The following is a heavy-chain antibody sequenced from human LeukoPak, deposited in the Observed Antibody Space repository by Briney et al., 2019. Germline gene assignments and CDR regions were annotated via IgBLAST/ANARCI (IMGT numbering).Heavy chain of an antibody. CDR3: AKVGSSSSFDI. D-gene: IGHD6-13*01. Sequence: PGGSLRLSCVVSGFTFSSQAMHWVRQAPGKGLEWVAAISFDENNKYYADSVKGRFTISRDNAKNSLYLQMNSLRAEDMALYYCAKVGSSSSFDIWGQGTMVTVSS. V-gene: IGHV3-30-3*01. CDR2: ISFDENNK. J-gene: IGHJ3*02. CDR1: GFTFSSQA.